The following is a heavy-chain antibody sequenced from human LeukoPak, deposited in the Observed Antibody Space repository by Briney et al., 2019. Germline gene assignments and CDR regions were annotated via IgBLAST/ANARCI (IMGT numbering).Heavy chain of an antibody. CDR3: AKSGRYCSGGSCYQEASLDY. Sequence: GGSLRLSCAATGFTFSSYGMSWVRQAPGKGLEWVSAISGGAASTNYADSVKGRFTISRDNSKNTLYLQMNSLRTEDTAVYYCAKSGRYCSGGSCYQEASLDYWGQGTLVTVSS. J-gene: IGHJ4*02. V-gene: IGHV3-23*01. CDR2: ISGGAAST. CDR1: GFTFSSYG. D-gene: IGHD2-15*01.